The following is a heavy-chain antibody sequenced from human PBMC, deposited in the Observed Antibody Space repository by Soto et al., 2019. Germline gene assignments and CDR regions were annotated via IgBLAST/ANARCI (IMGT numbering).Heavy chain of an antibody. J-gene: IGHJ6*02. CDR3: TRERYYGIPPSSYAMDV. V-gene: IGHV3-72*01. Sequence: EVQLVESGGGLVQPGGSLRLSCAASGFTFSDYYMDWVRQGPGKGLEWVGRTKNKANSYSTEYAAAVKGRFTISRDVSKKSLYLHMNSLKTDVTAVYYCTRERYYGIPPSSYAMDVWGQGTTVTVSS. CDR2: TKNKANSYST. D-gene: IGHD3-9*01. CDR1: GFTFSDYY.